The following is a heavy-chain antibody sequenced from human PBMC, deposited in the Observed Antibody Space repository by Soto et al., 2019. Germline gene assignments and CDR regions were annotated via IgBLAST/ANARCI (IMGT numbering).Heavy chain of an antibody. J-gene: IGHJ3*02. CDR1: GDSVSSNSAA. V-gene: IGHV6-1*01. D-gene: IGHD6-13*01. CDR3: ASSVPSAPGSSSQPNDPFDI. CDR2: TYYRSKWYN. Sequence: SQTLSLTCAISGDSVSSNSAAWNWIRQSPSRGLEWLGRTYYRSKWYNDYAVSVKSRITINPGTSKNQFSLQLNSVTPEDTAVYYCASSVPSAPGSSSQPNDPFDIWGQGTMVTVSS.